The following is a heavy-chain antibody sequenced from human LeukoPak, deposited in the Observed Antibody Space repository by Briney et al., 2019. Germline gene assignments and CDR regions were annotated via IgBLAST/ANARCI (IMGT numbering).Heavy chain of an antibody. CDR2: IHYSGPT. CDR3: ARDGPVK. J-gene: IGHJ4*02. Sequence: SETLSLTCTVSGGSILSTIYYWACIRQPPGKGLEWIGSIHYSGPTYYNPSLKSRVTISIDTSKSQFSLKLTSVTAADTAVYYCARDGPVKWGQGTLVTVSS. V-gene: IGHV4-39*07. CDR1: GGSILSTIYY. D-gene: IGHD3-22*01.